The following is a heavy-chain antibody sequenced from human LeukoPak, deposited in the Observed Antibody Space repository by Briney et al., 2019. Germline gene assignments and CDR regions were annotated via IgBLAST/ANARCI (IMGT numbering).Heavy chain of an antibody. CDR1: GFTFRNSA. CDR3: ARRVGGNPDY. Sequence: GGSLRLSCAASGFTFRNSAMTWARQAPGKGREWVSAIGGDGRGTDYADSVKGRFTISRDNSQDTLYLQMSSLRAEDTALYYCARRVGGNPDYWGLGTLVTVSS. D-gene: IGHD4-23*01. CDR2: IGGDGRGT. V-gene: IGHV3-23*01. J-gene: IGHJ4*02.